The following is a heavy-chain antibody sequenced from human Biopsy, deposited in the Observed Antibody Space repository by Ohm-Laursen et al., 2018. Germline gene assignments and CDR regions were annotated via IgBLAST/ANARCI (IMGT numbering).Heavy chain of an antibody. D-gene: IGHD3-16*01. J-gene: IGHJ3*01. V-gene: IGHV1-2*02. CDR1: GYAVNDYF. CDR3: ARDIMNRIAGLVARSDVFDV. CDR2: ISPNSGGT. Sequence: AASVKVSCKGSGYAVNDYFLHWLRQAPGQGPEWMGWISPNSGGTNYAQKFQGRVTMTTDTSTSTVYLELRRLISDDTAAYYCARDIMNRIAGLVARSDVFDVWGQGTLVTVSS.